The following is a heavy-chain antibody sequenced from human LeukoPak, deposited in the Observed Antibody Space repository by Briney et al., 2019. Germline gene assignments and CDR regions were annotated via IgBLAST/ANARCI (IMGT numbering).Heavy chain of an antibody. CDR2: ISGSGGST. J-gene: IGHJ6*03. Sequence: PGGSLRLSCAASGFTFSSYAMSWVRQAPGKGLEWVSAISGSGGSTYYADSVKGRFTISRDNSKNTLYLQMNSLRAEDTAVYYCAKNPYCSSTSCYWDYYYYMDVWGKGTTVTVSS. CDR1: GFTFSSYA. CDR3: AKNPYCSSTSCYWDYYYYMDV. V-gene: IGHV3-23*01. D-gene: IGHD2-2*01.